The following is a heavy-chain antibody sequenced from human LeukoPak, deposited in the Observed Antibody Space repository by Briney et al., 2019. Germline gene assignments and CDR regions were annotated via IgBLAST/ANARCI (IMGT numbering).Heavy chain of an antibody. CDR3: ARAAYYESSGGLDYFDS. CDR1: GFTLSDHW. D-gene: IGHD3-22*01. CDR2: INSDGSST. J-gene: IGHJ4*02. Sequence: PGGSLRLSCAATGFTLSDHWMHWVRQAPGKGLVWVSRINSDGSSTTYADSVKGRFAISRDNAKNTLYLRSNSLRAEDTAVYYCARAAYYESSGGLDYFDSWGQGTLATVSS. V-gene: IGHV3-74*03.